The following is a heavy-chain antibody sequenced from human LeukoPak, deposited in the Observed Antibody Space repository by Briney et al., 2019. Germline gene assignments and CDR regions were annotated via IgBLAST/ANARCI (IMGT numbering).Heavy chain of an antibody. Sequence: PSETLSLTCTVSGGSISSYYWSWIRQAPGKGLEWIGYMYYSGSTNYNPSLKRRVTISVDTSKNQFSLKLSSVTAADTAVYYCARASSGGSKVVYWGQGTLVTVPS. CDR3: ARASSGGSKVVY. CDR1: GGSISSYY. D-gene: IGHD2-15*01. V-gene: IGHV4-59*01. CDR2: MYYSGST. J-gene: IGHJ4*02.